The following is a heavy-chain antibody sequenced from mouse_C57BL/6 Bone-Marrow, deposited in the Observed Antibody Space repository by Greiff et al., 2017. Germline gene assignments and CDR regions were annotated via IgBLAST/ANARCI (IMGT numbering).Heavy chain of an antibody. CDR1: GFTFSDYG. J-gene: IGHJ4*01. CDR3: ARNGYPYYYAMDY. V-gene: IGHV5-17*01. D-gene: IGHD2-2*01. Sequence: EVMLVESGGGLVKPGGSLKLSCAASGFTFSDYGMHWVRQAPEQGLEWVAYISRGSSTIYYADTVKGRFTISRDNAKNTLFLQMTSLRSEDTAMYYCARNGYPYYYAMDYWGQGTSVTVAS. CDR2: ISRGSSTI.